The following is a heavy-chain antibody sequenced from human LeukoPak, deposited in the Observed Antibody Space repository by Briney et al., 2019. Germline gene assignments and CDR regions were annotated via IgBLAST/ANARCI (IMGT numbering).Heavy chain of an antibody. Sequence: SVKVSCKASGGTFSSYAISWVRQAPGQGLEWMGGIIPIFGTANYAQNFQGRVTITADKSTSTAYMELSRLRSDDTAVYYCAREIDYCSGGSCYNDAFDIWGQGTMVTVSS. V-gene: IGHV1-69*06. J-gene: IGHJ3*02. CDR3: AREIDYCSGGSCYNDAFDI. CDR2: IIPIFGTA. CDR1: GGTFSSYA. D-gene: IGHD2-15*01.